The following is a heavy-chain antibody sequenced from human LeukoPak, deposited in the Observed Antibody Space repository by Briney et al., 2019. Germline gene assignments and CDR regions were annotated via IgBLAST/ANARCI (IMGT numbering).Heavy chain of an antibody. CDR1: GGSISSYY. CDR2: IYYSGST. V-gene: IGHV4-59*01. CDR3: ARDRDGSGSYYYYYYMDV. J-gene: IGHJ6*03. Sequence: SETLSLTCTVSGGSISSYYWSWIRQPPGKGLEWIGYIYYSGSTNYNPSLKSRVTISVDTSKNQFSLKLSSVTAADTAVYYCARDRDGSGSYYYYYYMDVWGKGTTVTISS. D-gene: IGHD3-10*01.